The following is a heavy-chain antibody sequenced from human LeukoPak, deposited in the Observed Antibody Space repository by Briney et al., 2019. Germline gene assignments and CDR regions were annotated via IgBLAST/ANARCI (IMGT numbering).Heavy chain of an antibody. CDR2: IAPSVDTT. D-gene: IGHD2-8*02. CDR3: VREESGGYFDY. J-gene: IGHJ4*02. V-gene: IGHV1-46*01. CDR1: GYTFTGYY. Sequence: ASVKVSCKASGYTFTGYYMHWVRQAPGQGLEWVGRIAPSVDTTNYAQKFRGRVTMTRDTSTSTVYMELSSLRSDDTAIYYCVREESGGYFDYWGQGTLVTVSS.